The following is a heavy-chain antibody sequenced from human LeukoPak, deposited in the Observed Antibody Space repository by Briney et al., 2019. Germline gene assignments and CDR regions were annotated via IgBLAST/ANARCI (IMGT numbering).Heavy chain of an antibody. CDR3: TKMVPLRFYDTSGQTY. CDR1: GFTFSSYW. Sequence: HPGGSLRLSCAASGFTFSSYWMNWVRQAPGKGLEWVAFIQFDGSNIFYGDSVKGRFTVSRDNLQKTLYLQMDGLRAEDTAVYYCTKMVPLRFYDTSGQTYWGQGTLVTVSS. D-gene: IGHD2/OR15-2a*01. CDR2: IQFDGSNI. J-gene: IGHJ4*02. V-gene: IGHV3-30*02.